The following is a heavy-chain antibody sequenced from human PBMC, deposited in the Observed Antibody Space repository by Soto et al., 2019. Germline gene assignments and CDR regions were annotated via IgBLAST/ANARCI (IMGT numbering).Heavy chain of an antibody. CDR2: ISGSGGST. V-gene: IGHV3-23*01. Sequence: GGSLRLSCAASGFTFSSYAMSWVRQAPGKGLEWVSAISGSGGSTYYADSVKGRFTISRDNSKNTLYLQMNSLRAEDTAVYYCAKDIVATIDYYYYMDVWGKGTTVTVSS. D-gene: IGHD5-12*01. J-gene: IGHJ6*03. CDR1: GFTFSSYA. CDR3: AKDIVATIDYYYYMDV.